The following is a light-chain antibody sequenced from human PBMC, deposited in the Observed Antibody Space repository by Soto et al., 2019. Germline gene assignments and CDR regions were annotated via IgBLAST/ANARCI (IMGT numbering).Light chain of an antibody. CDR3: QQRSNWPGT. V-gene: IGKV3-11*01. CDR2: DAS. Sequence: EIVLTQSPATLSLSPGERATLSCRASQSVSRHLAWYQQKPGQAPRLLIYDASNRATGIPARFSGSGSGTDFTLTISSLGPEDFAVYYCQQRSNWPGTFGQGTKVDIK. CDR1: QSVSRH. J-gene: IGKJ1*01.